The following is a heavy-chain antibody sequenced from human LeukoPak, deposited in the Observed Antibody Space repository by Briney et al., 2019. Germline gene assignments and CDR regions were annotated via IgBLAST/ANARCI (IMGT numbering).Heavy chain of an antibody. CDR2: IWYDGSNK. D-gene: IGHD7-27*01. Sequence: PGRSLRLSCAASGFTFSSYGMHWVRQAPGKGLEWVAVIWYDGSNKYYADSVKGRFTISRDNSKNTLYLQMNSLRAEDTAVYYCARDGFPWGNYYYYYMDVWGKGTTVTVSS. CDR1: GFTFSSYG. V-gene: IGHV3-33*01. J-gene: IGHJ6*03. CDR3: ARDGFPWGNYYYYYMDV.